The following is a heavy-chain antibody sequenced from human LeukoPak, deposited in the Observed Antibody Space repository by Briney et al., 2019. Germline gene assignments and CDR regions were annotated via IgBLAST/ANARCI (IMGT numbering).Heavy chain of an antibody. Sequence: ASVKVSCKASGYTFTGYYMHWVRQAPGQGLEWMGWINPNSGGTNYAQKFQGRVTMTRDTSISTAYMELSRLRSDDTAVYYCARDLFGPTVTTGNWFDPWGQGTLVTVSS. CDR3: ARDLFGPTVTTGNWFDP. V-gene: IGHV1-2*02. CDR2: INPNSGGT. J-gene: IGHJ5*02. D-gene: IGHD4-11*01. CDR1: GYTFTGYY.